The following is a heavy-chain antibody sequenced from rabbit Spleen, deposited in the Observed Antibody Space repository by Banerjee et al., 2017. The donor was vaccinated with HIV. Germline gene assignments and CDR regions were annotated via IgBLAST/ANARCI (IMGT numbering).Heavy chain of an antibody. J-gene: IGHJ4*01. D-gene: IGHD4-2*01. CDR1: GFDFSDGHV. CDR2: INSFTGRP. CDR3: ARDSGSNAYIDVYFDL. V-gene: IGHV1S45*01. Sequence: QEQVVESGGGLVHPGGSLALTCKASGFDFSDGHVISWVRQAPGKGLEWIASINSFTGRPVYATWAKGRFTVSKASWTTVSLQMTSLTAADTATYFCARDSGSNAYIDVYFDLWGPGTLVTVS.